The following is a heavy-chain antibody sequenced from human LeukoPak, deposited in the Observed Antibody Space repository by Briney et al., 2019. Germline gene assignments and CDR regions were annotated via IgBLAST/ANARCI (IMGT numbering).Heavy chain of an antibody. V-gene: IGHV3-23*01. Sequence: GGSLRLSCAASGFPFSSYVMNWVRQAPGKGLEWVSVISGGRGSTYYADSVKGRFTISRDNSKNPLFLQMNSLRAEDTAVYYCAKGGYCSSTSCYVGWFDPWGQGTLVTVSS. J-gene: IGHJ5*02. CDR2: ISGGRGST. CDR3: AKGGYCSSTSCYVGWFDP. CDR1: GFPFSSYV. D-gene: IGHD2-2*01.